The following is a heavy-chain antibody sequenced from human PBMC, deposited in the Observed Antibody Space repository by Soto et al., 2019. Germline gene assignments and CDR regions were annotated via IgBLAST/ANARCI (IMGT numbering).Heavy chain of an antibody. D-gene: IGHD2-15*01. CDR1: GYTFTSYG. Sequence: ASVKVSCKASGYTFTSYGISWVRQAPGQGRECMGWINPYSGSTSYAQKFQGRVTMTRNTSISTAYMELSSLRSEDTAVYYCARGPRVVVAAKSNYYYYGMDVWGQGTTVTVSS. V-gene: IGHV1-8*02. J-gene: IGHJ6*02. CDR3: ARGPRVVVAAKSNYYYYGMDV. CDR2: INPYSGST.